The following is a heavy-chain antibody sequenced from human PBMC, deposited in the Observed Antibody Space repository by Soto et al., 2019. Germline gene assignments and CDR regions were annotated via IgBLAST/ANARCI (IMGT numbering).Heavy chain of an antibody. Sequence: SGPTLVNPTHTLTLTCTFSGFSLSTSGVGVGWIRQPPGKALEWLALIYWNDDKRFSPSLKSRLTITKDTSKNQVVLTMTNMDPVDTATYYCAHRRGKAAAGISPDCYYYGMDVWGQGTTVTVSS. CDR2: IYWNDDK. V-gene: IGHV2-5*01. D-gene: IGHD6-13*01. CDR1: GFSLSTSGVG. CDR3: AHRRGKAAAGISPDCYYYGMDV. J-gene: IGHJ6*02.